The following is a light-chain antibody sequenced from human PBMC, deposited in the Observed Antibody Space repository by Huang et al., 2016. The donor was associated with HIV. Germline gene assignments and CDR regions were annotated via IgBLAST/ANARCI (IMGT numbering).Light chain of an antibody. CDR2: AAS. CDR3: QQYNNWSET. J-gene: IGKJ1*01. CDR1: QSINSN. V-gene: IGKV3-15*01. Sequence: IVMTQSPATLSVSPGERATLSCRASQSINSNLAWYQQRPGQAPRLLIYAASTRASGVPARFSGRGSGTEFTLTISSLQSEDFAVYYCQQYNNWSETFGQGTKVEIK.